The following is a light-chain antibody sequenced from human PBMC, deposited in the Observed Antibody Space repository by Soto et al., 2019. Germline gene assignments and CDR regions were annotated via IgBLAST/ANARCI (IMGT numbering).Light chain of an antibody. V-gene: IGLV3-21*02. Sequence: SYELTQPPSVSVAPGQTAWITCGENNIESKSVHWYQQKSGQAPVLVLYADSDRPSGIPERFSGSNSGDTATLTISGLQSEDEADYFCTSYTSSSTLDVFGTGTKVTVL. CDR2: ADS. J-gene: IGLJ1*01. CDR1: NIESKS. CDR3: TSYTSSSTLDV.